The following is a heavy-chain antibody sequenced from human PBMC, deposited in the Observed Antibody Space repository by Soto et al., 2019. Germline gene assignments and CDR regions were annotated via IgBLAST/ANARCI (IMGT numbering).Heavy chain of an antibody. D-gene: IGHD3-10*01. J-gene: IGHJ4*02. Sequence: QVQLVESGGGVVLPGRSLRLSCAASGFTFSSHSIQWVRQAPGKGLEWVAVISYDGSIKYYADSVKGRFTISRDNSKNTAYLPMNSLRAEDTAVFYCAREWSTSGDLDYWGQGTLVIVSS. CDR1: GFTFSSHS. V-gene: IGHV3-30-3*01. CDR2: ISYDGSIK. CDR3: AREWSTSGDLDY.